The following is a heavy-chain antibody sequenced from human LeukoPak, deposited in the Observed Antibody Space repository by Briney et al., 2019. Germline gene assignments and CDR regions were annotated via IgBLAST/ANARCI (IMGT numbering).Heavy chain of an antibody. J-gene: IGHJ4*02. V-gene: IGHV3-23*01. CDR3: AKDSGPPLTYFLDY. Sequence: GRSLRLSCAASGFTFSSYAMSWVRQAPGKGLEWVSAISGSGGSTYYADSVKGRFTISRDNSKNTLYLQMNSLRAEDTAVYYCAKDSGPPLTYFLDYWGQGTLVTVSS. CDR1: GFTFSSYA. CDR2: ISGSGGST. D-gene: IGHD2/OR15-2a*01.